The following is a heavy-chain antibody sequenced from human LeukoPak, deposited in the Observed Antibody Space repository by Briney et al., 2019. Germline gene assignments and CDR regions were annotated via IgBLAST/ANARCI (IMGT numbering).Heavy chain of an antibody. Sequence: GRSLRLSCAASGFTFSSYAMHWVRQAPGKGLEWVAVISYDGSNKYYADSVKGRFTISRDNSKNTLYLQMNSLRADDTALYYCAIKQFYFENWDQGTLVTVSS. CDR3: AIKQFYFEN. CDR2: ISYDGSNK. D-gene: IGHD4-11*01. J-gene: IGHJ4*02. CDR1: GFTFSSYA. V-gene: IGHV3-30*04.